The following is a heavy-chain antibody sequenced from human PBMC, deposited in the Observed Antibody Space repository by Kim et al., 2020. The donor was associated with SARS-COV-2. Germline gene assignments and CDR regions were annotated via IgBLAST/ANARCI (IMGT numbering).Heavy chain of an antibody. Sequence: AASVKGRFTISRANSKNTLYLQMNSLRAEDTAVYYCAKQDRGSGRYYFDYWGQGTLVTVSS. J-gene: IGHJ4*02. V-gene: IGHV3-23*01. D-gene: IGHD3-10*01. CDR3: AKQDRGSGRYYFDY.